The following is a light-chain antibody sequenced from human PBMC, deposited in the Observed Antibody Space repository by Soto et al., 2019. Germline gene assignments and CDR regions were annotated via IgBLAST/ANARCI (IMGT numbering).Light chain of an antibody. Sequence: QSALTQPPSASGSPGQAVTISCTGTSSDVGGYNYVSWYQQHPGKAPKLIIYEVSQRPSGVPDRFSGSKSGNTASLTVSGLRAGDEADYYCSSYGGNNSVVFGAGTKLTVL. V-gene: IGLV2-8*01. CDR2: EVS. CDR3: SSYGGNNSVV. J-gene: IGLJ2*01. CDR1: SSDVGGYNY.